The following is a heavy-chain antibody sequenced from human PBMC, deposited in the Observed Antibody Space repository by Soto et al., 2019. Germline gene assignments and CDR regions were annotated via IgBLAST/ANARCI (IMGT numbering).Heavy chain of an antibody. Sequence: XGSLRLSCAASGFTFSSYWMNWVRKAPGKGLEWVANIKQDGSEKYYVDSVKGRFTISRDNAKNSLYLQMNSLRDEDTAVYYCAREFIAVSYNWFDPWGQGTLVTVSS. V-gene: IGHV3-7*05. CDR3: AREFIAVSYNWFDP. CDR2: IKQDGSEK. J-gene: IGHJ5*02. CDR1: GFTFSSYW. D-gene: IGHD6-19*01.